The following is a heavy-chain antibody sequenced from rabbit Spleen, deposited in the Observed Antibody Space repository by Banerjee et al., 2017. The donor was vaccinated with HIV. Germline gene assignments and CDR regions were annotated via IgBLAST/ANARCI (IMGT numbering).Heavy chain of an antibody. J-gene: IGHJ4*01. CDR3: ARDLAGAIGWNFYL. V-gene: IGHV1S45*01. CDR2: INAATGKP. Sequence: EQLVESGGGLVKPEGSLTLTCKASGFSFSDRDVMCWVRQAPGKGLEWIACINAATGKPVYATWAKGRFTISRTSSTTVTLQMTSLTAADTATYFCARDLAGAIGWNFYLWGPGTLVTVS. CDR1: GFSFSDRDV. D-gene: IGHD4-1*01.